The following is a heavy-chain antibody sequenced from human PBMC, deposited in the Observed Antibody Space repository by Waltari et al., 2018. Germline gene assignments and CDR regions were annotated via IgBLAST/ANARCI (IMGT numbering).Heavy chain of an antibody. CDR2: INTKTWNP. CDR3: ARGIQLWGRGSWYFDN. CDR1: GYIFTNYA. J-gene: IGHJ4*02. V-gene: IGHV7-4-1*02. D-gene: IGHD3-16*01. Sequence: QVQLVQSGSELKKPGASVKVSCKASGYIFTNYAMNWVRQAPGQGLEWMGCINTKTWNPTYAQGFRGRFVFSLDTSVSTASLQISSLKAEDTAVYYCARGIQLWGRGSWYFDNWGQGTLVTVSS.